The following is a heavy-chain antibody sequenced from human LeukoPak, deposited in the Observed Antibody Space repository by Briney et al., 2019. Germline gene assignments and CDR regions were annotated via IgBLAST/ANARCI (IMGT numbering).Heavy chain of an antibody. V-gene: IGHV3-30*18. D-gene: IGHD1-26*01. CDR3: VKEYHSRGFGAYFDY. J-gene: IGHJ4*02. CDR1: GFTFSHYG. CDR2: ISSDGSIK. Sequence: SGGSLRLSCGASGFTFSHYGMQWVRQAPGKGLEWVAVISSDGSIKVYADSVKGRFTLSRDNSINTVDLQMNSLRAEDTAVYYCVKEYHSRGFGAYFDYWGQGTLVTVSS.